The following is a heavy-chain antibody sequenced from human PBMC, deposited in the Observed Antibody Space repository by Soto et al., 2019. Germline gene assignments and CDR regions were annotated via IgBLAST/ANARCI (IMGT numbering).Heavy chain of an antibody. Sequence: AASVKVSCKASGGTFSSYAISWVRQAPGQGLEWMGGIIPIFGTANYAQKFQGRVTITADESTSTAYMELSSLRSEDTAVYYCARGDLNYYDSSGYYYSAFDIWGQGTMVTVSS. CDR1: GGTFSSYA. J-gene: IGHJ3*02. CDR2: IIPIFGTA. CDR3: ARGDLNYYDSSGYYYSAFDI. V-gene: IGHV1-69*13. D-gene: IGHD3-22*01.